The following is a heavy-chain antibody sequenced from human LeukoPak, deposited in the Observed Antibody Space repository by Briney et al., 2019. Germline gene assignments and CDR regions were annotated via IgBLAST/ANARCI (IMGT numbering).Heavy chain of an antibody. V-gene: IGHV3-21*05. CDR3: AKDGRVDCSGGSCYSNPLDY. Sequence: GGSLRLSCAASGFTFSSYSMNWVRQAPGKGLEWISYISETSSFMYYADSVKGRFTISRDNSKNTLYLQMNSLRAEDTAVYYCAKDGRVDCSGGSCYSNPLDYWGQGTLVTVSS. D-gene: IGHD2-15*01. J-gene: IGHJ4*02. CDR1: GFTFSSYS. CDR2: ISETSSFM.